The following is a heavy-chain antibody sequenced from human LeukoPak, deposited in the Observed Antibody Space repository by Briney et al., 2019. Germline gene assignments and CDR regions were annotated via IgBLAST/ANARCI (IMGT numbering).Heavy chain of an antibody. J-gene: IGHJ4*02. Sequence: GGSLRLSCVASGLTFNRFAMSWVRQAPGKGLEWVSAISDRGDTNFADSVKGRFTISRDNSKNTLCLQMDSLRAEDTAVYYCAKGGFNYYFEYWGQGTLVTVSS. CDR3: AKGGFNYYFEY. V-gene: IGHV3-23*01. CDR1: GLTFNRFA. D-gene: IGHD1-1*01. CDR2: ISDRGDT.